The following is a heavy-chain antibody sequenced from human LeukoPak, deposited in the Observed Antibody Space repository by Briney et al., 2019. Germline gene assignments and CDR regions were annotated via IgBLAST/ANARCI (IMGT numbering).Heavy chain of an antibody. V-gene: IGHV4-59*08. Sequence: SETLSLTCTVSGGSISNYYWSWVRQPPGKGLEWIGHIYYSGTTNYSPSLKSRVTISVDTSKNQFSLKLNSVTATDTAVYYCARHYGPWGQGTLVTVSS. J-gene: IGHJ4*02. CDR3: ARHYGP. CDR2: IYYSGTT. CDR1: GGSISNYY. D-gene: IGHD3-10*01.